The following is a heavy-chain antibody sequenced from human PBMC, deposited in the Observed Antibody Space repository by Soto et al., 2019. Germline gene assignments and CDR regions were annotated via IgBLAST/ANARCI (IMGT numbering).Heavy chain of an antibody. Sequence: SETLSLTCTVAGGSISSHCWSWIRRPPGKGMEWIGNIYYSGSTYYNPSLKSRVTISVDTSKNQFSLKLSSVTAADTAVYYCARVEVGYYYGMDVWGQGTTVTVSS. CDR2: IYYSGST. CDR3: ARVEVGYYYGMDV. CDR1: GGSISSHC. V-gene: IGHV4-59*08. J-gene: IGHJ6*02.